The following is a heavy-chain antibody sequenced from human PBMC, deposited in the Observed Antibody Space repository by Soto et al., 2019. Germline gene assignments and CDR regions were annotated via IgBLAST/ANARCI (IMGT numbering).Heavy chain of an antibody. CDR3: TRGGPDAFCGGGRCYFDY. J-gene: IGHJ4*02. CDR2: FTWNSNVI. V-gene: IGHV3-9*01. CDR1: GFTFDDFA. D-gene: IGHD2-15*01. Sequence: EVQLVESGGGLVQPGRSLRLSCAASGFTFDDFAMHWVRRVPGKGLEWVSSFTWNSNVIGYADSVKGRFTISRDNAKNSLYLQMNSLRPEDTAFYYCTRGGPDAFCGGGRCYFDYWGQGTLVTVSS.